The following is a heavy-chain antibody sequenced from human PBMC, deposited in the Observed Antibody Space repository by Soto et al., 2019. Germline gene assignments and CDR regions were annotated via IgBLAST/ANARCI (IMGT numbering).Heavy chain of an antibody. J-gene: IGHJ5*02. V-gene: IGHV4-59*01. CDR2: IYYSGST. D-gene: IGHD5-18*01. Sequence: SETLSLTCTVSGGSISSYYWSSIRQPPWKGLEWIGYIYYSGSTNYNPSLKRRVTISVDTSKNQFCLKMSSVTAADTALYYCARVGYSYGRNNWFGTCRKGTLVTVSS. CDR1: GGSISSYY. CDR3: ARVGYSYGRNNWFGT.